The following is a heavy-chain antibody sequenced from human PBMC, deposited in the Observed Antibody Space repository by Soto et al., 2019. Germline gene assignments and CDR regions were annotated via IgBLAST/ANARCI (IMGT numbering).Heavy chain of an antibody. CDR1: GYTFTSHD. V-gene: IGHV1-8*01. CDR3: AKRLPCDGCYNF. Sequence: QVQLVQSGAEVKKPGASVKVSCQASGYTFTSHDINWVRQATGQGLEWMGWMNPNSGNTGYAQKFQGRVTMTRDTSTRTAHLELSNLRSEDTAVYYCAKRLPCDGCYNFWGQGSLVTVSS. CDR2: MNPNSGNT. J-gene: IGHJ4*02. D-gene: IGHD2-2*02.